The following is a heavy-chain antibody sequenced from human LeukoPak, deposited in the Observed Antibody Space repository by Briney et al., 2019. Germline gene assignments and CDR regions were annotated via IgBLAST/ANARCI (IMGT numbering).Heavy chain of an antibody. J-gene: IGHJ4*02. D-gene: IGHD6-13*01. V-gene: IGHV4-39*07. CDR3: ARQQLSQLYYFDN. Sequence: SETLSLTCTVSGGSISSSSYYWGWIRQPPGKGLEWIGSIYYSGSTYYNPSLKSRVIISVDTSKNQFSLKLSSVTAADTAVYYCARQQLSQLYYFDNWGQGTLVTVSS. CDR1: GGSISSSSYY. CDR2: IYYSGST.